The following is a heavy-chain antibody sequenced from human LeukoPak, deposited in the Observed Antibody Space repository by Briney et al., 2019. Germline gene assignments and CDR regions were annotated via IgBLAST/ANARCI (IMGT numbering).Heavy chain of an antibody. D-gene: IGHD6-6*01. CDR3: ARVLGASIAARRDNWFDP. CDR1: GYTLTSYA. V-gene: IGHV7-4-1*02. J-gene: IGHJ5*02. Sequence: ASVKVSCKASGYTLTSYAMHWVRQAPGQRLEWMGWINTSTGNPTYAQGFTGRFVFSLDTSVSTAYLQISSLKAEDTAVYYCARVLGASIAARRDNWFDPWGQGTLVTVSS. CDR2: INTSTGNP.